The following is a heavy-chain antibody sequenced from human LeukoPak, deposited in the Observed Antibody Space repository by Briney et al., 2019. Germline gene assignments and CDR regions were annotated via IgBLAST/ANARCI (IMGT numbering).Heavy chain of an antibody. V-gene: IGHV3-23*01. D-gene: IGHD2-2*01. CDR1: GFIFSNYG. Sequence: GGSLRLSCAASGFIFSNYGMNWVRQAPGKGLEWVAAISASGSATSYADSVRGRFTISRDNSKSTTYLQMNSLRAEDTAVYYCAKTHCSSTSCYPYYFDYWGQGTLVTVSS. CDR3: AKTHCSSTSCYPYYFDY. J-gene: IGHJ4*02. CDR2: ISASGSAT.